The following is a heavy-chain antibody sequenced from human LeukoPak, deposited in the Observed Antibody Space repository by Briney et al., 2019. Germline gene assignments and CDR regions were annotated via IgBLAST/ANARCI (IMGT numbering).Heavy chain of an antibody. Sequence: VGSLRLSCAASGFTFSSYGIHWVRQAPGKGPEWVAFVHSDGSNKYYADSVKGRFTVSRDNSKNTVYLEMNSLNSEDTAVYYCAKDPWDYWGQGTLVTVSS. CDR2: VHSDGSNK. CDR3: AKDPWDY. J-gene: IGHJ4*02. V-gene: IGHV3-30*02. CDR1: GFTFSSYG.